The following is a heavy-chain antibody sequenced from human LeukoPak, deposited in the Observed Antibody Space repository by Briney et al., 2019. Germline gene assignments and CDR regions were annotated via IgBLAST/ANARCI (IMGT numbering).Heavy chain of an antibody. D-gene: IGHD4-17*01. CDR1: GGSISSSSYY. J-gene: IGHJ4*02. CDR3: ARIPAVTFFDY. V-gene: IGHV4-39*07. Sequence: SETLSLTCTVSGGSISSSSYYWGWIRQPPGKGLEWIGSIYYSESTYQNPSLKSRVTISVDTSKNQFSLKLSSVTAADTAVYYCARIPAVTFFDYWGQGTLVTVSS. CDR2: IYYSEST.